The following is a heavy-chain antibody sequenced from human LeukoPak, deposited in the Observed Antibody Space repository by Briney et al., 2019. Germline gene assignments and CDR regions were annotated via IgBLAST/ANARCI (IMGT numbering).Heavy chain of an antibody. CDR3: ARKFLEWLSYVDY. D-gene: IGHD3-3*01. J-gene: IGHJ4*02. CDR1: GFTFSSYA. V-gene: IGHV3-23*01. Sequence: GGSLRLSCAASGFTFSSYAMSSVRQAPGKGLEWVSAISGSGGSTYYADSVKGRFTISRDNSKNTLYLQMNSLRAEDTAVYYCARKFLEWLSYVDYWGQGTLVTVSS. CDR2: ISGSGGST.